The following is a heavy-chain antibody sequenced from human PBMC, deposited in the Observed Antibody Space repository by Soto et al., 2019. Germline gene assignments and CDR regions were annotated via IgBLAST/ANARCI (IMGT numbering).Heavy chain of an antibody. Sequence: QITLKESGPTLVKPTQTLTLTCTFSGFSLSTSGVGVGWIRQPPGKALEWLALIYWNDDKRYSPSLKSRLTITKDTSKNPVVLTITNMDPVDTATYYCARIQGSSWFGYWGQGTLVTVSS. V-gene: IGHV2-5*01. CDR2: IYWNDDK. CDR1: GFSLSTSGVG. J-gene: IGHJ4*02. CDR3: ARIQGSSWFGY. D-gene: IGHD6-13*01.